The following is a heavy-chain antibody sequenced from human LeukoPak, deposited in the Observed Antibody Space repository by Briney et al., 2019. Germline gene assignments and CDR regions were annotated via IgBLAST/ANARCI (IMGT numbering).Heavy chain of an antibody. CDR1: GGSISSGNYY. Sequence: SETLSLTCTVSGGSISSGNYYWSWIRQPAGKGLEWIGRIYTSGSTNYNPSLKSRVTLSVDTSKNQFSLKLSSVTAADTAVYYCARARGSGPHYFDYWGQGTLVTVSS. CDR3: ARARGSGPHYFDY. CDR2: IYTSGST. V-gene: IGHV4-61*02. D-gene: IGHD6-19*01. J-gene: IGHJ4*02.